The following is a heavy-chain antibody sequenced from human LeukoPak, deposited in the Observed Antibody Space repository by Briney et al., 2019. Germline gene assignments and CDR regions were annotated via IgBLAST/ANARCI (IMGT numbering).Heavy chain of an antibody. CDR1: GFTFSDYW. V-gene: IGHV3-7*01. CDR2: IKEDGREK. J-gene: IGHJ4*02. D-gene: IGHD2-15*01. Sequence: GGSLRLSCAASGFTFSDYWMTWVRQAPGKGLEWVANIKEDGREKYYVDPVKGRFTLSKDNAKNSVYLQMNSLGAEDTAVYYCARGWGEKGYCRGGTCNNPQFDYWGQGILVTVSS. CDR3: ARGWGEKGYCRGGTCNNPQFDY.